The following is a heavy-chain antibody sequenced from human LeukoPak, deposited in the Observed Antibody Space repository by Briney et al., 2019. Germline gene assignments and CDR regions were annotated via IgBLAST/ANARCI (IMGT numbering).Heavy chain of an antibody. V-gene: IGHV3-21*01. Sequence: PGGSLRLSCAASGFTFSSYSMNWVRQAPGKGLEWVSSISSSSSYIYYADSVKGRFTISRGNAKNSLYLQMNSLRAEDTAVYYCARDRDGYNSMLFYWGQGTLVTVSS. D-gene: IGHD5-24*01. J-gene: IGHJ4*02. CDR3: ARDRDGYNSMLFY. CDR1: GFTFSSYS. CDR2: ISSSSSYI.